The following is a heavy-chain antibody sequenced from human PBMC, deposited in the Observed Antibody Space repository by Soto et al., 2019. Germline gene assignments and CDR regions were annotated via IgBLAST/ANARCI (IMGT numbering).Heavy chain of an antibody. CDR1: GYSFTNYW. J-gene: IGHJ6*02. CDR2: TYPGDSDT. Sequence: PVESLKISCKGSGYSFTNYWIVWLRQMPVKGLEWMGITYPGDSDTRYSLSFQGQVTMSVDKSISTAYLQWRSLKASDTAMYYCARRDYYDNYGMDVWGQGTTVTVSS. CDR3: ARRDYYDNYGMDV. V-gene: IGHV5-51*01.